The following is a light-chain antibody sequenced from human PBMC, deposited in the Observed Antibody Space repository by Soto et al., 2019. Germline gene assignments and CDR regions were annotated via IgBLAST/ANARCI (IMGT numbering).Light chain of an antibody. Sequence: QSVLTQPPSVSEAPRQRVTISCSGSRSNIGNNAGNWYQQLPGEAPKLLIYDDDLLPSGVSDRFSGSKSGTSASLAISGLPSEHQAPYYCATWDDSLNARVFGGGTKLTVL. J-gene: IGLJ2*01. V-gene: IGLV1-36*01. CDR3: ATWDDSLNARV. CDR1: RSNIGNNA. CDR2: DDD.